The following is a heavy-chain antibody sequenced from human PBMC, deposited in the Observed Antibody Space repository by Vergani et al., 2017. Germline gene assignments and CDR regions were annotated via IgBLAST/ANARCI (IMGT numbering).Heavy chain of an antibody. Sequence: EVQLVESGGGLVKPGGSLRLSCAASGFTFSSYSMNWVRQAQGKGLEWVSSISSSSSYIYYADSVKGRITISRDNAKNSLYLQMNSLRAEDTAVYYCARAEWELLGSYYYYGMDVWGQGTTVTVSS. CDR1: GFTFSSYS. V-gene: IGHV3-21*01. CDR2: ISSSSSYI. J-gene: IGHJ6*02. CDR3: ARAEWELLGSYYYYGMDV. D-gene: IGHD1-26*01.